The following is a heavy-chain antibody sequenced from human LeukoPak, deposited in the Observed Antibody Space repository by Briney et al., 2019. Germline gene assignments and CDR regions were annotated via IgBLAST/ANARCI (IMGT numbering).Heavy chain of an antibody. CDR1: GFTVSSNY. D-gene: IGHD3-16*01. J-gene: IGHJ4*02. Sequence: PGGSLRLSCAASGFTVSSNYMSWVRQAPGKGPEWVSVIYSGGSTYYTDYADSVKGRFTISRDNAKNTLYLQMNSLRAEDTAVYYCAKERGISYWGQGTLVTVFS. V-gene: IGHV3-53*05. CDR2: IYSGGST. CDR3: AKERGISY.